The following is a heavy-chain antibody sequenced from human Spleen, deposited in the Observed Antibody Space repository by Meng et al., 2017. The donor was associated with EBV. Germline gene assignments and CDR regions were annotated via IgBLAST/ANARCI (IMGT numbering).Heavy chain of an antibody. Sequence: LGESVEGFFLPLGALILSCDSSGFTVSNFWIRWVRQAPVKGLVWVSRINTDGSTIGYADYVRGRFTISRDNAKNTVSLQMYSLRVDYTALYYCAKDCFGARDFWGQGTLVTVSS. D-gene: IGHD1-26*01. CDR3: AKDCFGARDF. V-gene: IGHV3-74*01. CDR2: INTDGSTI. J-gene: IGHJ4*02. CDR1: GFTVSNFW.